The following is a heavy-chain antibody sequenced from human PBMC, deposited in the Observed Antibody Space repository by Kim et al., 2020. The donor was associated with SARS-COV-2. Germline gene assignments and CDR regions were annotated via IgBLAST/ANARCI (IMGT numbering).Heavy chain of an antibody. J-gene: IGHJ3*02. CDR2: IWYDGSNK. Sequence: LSLTCAASGFTFSSYGMHWVRQAPGKGLEWVAVIWYDGSNKYYADSVKGRFTISRDNSKNTLYLQMNSLRDEDKAGCYCARGDFVPAGVDGVDAFDIWGRGTMVTVSS. V-gene: IGHV3-33*01. CDR3: ARGDFVPAGVDGVDAFDI. D-gene: IGHD3-3*01. CDR1: GFTFSSYG.